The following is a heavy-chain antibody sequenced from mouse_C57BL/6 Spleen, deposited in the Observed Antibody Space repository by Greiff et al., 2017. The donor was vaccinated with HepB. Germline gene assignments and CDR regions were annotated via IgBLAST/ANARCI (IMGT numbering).Heavy chain of an antibody. D-gene: IGHD2-4*01. J-gene: IGHJ3*01. Sequence: VQLQQSGPELVKPGASVKISCKASGYTFTDYYMNWVKQSHGKSLEWIGDINPNNGGTSYNQKFKGKATLTVDKSSSTAYMELRSLTSEDSAVYYCARFDYDYFAYWGKGTLGTVSA. CDR2: INPNNGGT. V-gene: IGHV1-26*01. CDR3: ARFDYDYFAY. CDR1: GYTFTDYY.